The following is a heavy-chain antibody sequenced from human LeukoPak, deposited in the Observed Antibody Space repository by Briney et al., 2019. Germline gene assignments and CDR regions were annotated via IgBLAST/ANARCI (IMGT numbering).Heavy chain of an antibody. CDR2: VYYSGTT. D-gene: IGHD3-10*01. CDR1: GGSIGTYY. V-gene: IGHV4-59*13. CDR3: ARDLWFGELYPYYYGMDV. J-gene: IGHJ6*02. Sequence: SETLSLTCSVSGGSIGTYYYSWVRQPPGKGLEWIGYVYYSGTTNYNPSLKSRVTISVDTSKNQFSLKLSSVTAADTAVYYCARDLWFGELYPYYYGMDVWGQGTTVTVSS.